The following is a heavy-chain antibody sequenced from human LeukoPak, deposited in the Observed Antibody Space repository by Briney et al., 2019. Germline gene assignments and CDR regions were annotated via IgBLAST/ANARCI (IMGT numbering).Heavy chain of an antibody. Sequence: GGSLRLSCAASGFTFSSYAMSWVRQAPGKGLEWVSAISGSGGSTYYADSVRGRFTISRDNSKNTLYLQMNSLRAEDTAVYYCAKTHSTTGDVLSYFDYWGQGTLVTVSS. D-gene: IGHD4-17*01. V-gene: IGHV3-23*01. CDR1: GFTFSSYA. CDR3: AKTHSTTGDVLSYFDY. CDR2: ISGSGGST. J-gene: IGHJ4*02.